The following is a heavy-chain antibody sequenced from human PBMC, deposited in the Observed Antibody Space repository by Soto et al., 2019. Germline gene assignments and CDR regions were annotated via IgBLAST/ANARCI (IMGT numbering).Heavy chain of an antibody. CDR2: ISSSSSTI. V-gene: IGHV3-48*01. CDR3: ARDKGDYGDYVVSLTYWYFDL. Sequence: PGGSLRLSCAASGFTFCSYSMNWVRQAPGKGLEWVSYISSSSSTIYYADSVKGRFTISRDNAKNSLYLQMNSLRAEDTAVYYCARDKGDYGDYVVSLTYWYFDLWGRGTLVTVSS. CDR1: GFTFCSYS. D-gene: IGHD4-17*01. J-gene: IGHJ2*01.